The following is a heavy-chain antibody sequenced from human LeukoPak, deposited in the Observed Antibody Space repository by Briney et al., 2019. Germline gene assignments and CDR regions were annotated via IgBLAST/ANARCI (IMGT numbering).Heavy chain of an antibody. CDR2: IRSKANSYAT. D-gene: IGHD2-15*01. CDR3: TAYCSGGSCPLDY. J-gene: IGHJ4*02. CDR1: GFTFSGSA. V-gene: IGHV3-73*01. Sequence: GGSLRLSCAASGFTFSGSAMHWVRKASGKGLEWVGRIRSKANSYATAYAASVEGRFTISRDDSKNTAYLQMNSLKTEDTAVYYCTAYCSGGSCPLDYWGQGTLVTVSS.